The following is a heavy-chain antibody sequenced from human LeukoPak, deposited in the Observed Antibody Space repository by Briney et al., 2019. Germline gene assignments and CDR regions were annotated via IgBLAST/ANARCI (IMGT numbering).Heavy chain of an antibody. CDR1: GGSISSGGYS. Sequence: PSETLSLTCAVSGGSISSGGYSWSWIRQPPGKGLERIGYIYHSGSTYYNPSLKSRVTISVDRSKNQFSLKLSSVAAADTAVYYCARVGYSARLYYFDYWGQGTLVTVSS. V-gene: IGHV4-30-2*01. J-gene: IGHJ4*02. CDR2: IYHSGST. CDR3: ARVGYSARLYYFDY. D-gene: IGHD5-18*01.